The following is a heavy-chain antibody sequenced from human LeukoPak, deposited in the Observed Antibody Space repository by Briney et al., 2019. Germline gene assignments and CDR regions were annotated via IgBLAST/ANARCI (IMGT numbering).Heavy chain of an antibody. Sequence: PRRSLRLSCAASGFYLSTYEMNSVRQAPGKGREWIADITISGHTKNYADSVKARFTISRDNARTSLYLQMNSLRVEDTGVYYFPRGDPQAAVWGQGSLVTVSS. J-gene: IGHJ4*02. CDR1: GFYLSTYE. CDR2: ITISGHTK. V-gene: IGHV3-48*03. CDR3: PRGDPQAAV.